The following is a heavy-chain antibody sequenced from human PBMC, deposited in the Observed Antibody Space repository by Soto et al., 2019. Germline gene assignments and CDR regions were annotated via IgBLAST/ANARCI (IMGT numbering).Heavy chain of an antibody. J-gene: IGHJ4*02. V-gene: IGHV3-30*18. D-gene: IGHD2-2*01. CDR1: GFTFSSYG. CDR3: AKDPRHVVVPAAMGYYFDY. Sequence: QVQLVESGGGVVQPGRSLRLSCAASGFTFSSYGMHWVRQAPGKGLEWVAVISYDGSNKYYADSVKGRFTISRDNSKNTLYLQMNSLRAEDTVVYYCAKDPRHVVVPAAMGYYFDYWGQGTLVTVSS. CDR2: ISYDGSNK.